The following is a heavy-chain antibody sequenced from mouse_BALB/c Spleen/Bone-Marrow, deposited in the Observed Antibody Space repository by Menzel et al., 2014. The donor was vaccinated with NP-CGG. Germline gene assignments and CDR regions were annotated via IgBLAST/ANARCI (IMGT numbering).Heavy chain of an antibody. CDR2: INPSNGGT. V-gene: IGHV1S81*02. CDR1: GYTFTSYY. J-gene: IGHJ3*01. Sequence: VQLQQSGAELVKPGASVKLSCKASGYTFTSYYMYWVKQRPGQGLEWIGEINPSNGGTNFNEKFKSKATLTVDKSSSTAYMHRSSLTSEDSAVYYCTRENYGFAYWGPGTLVTVSA. CDR3: TRENYGFAY. D-gene: IGHD1-1*02.